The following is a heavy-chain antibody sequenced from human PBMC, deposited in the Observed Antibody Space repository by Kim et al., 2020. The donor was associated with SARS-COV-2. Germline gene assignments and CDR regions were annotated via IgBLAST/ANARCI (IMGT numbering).Heavy chain of an antibody. D-gene: IGHD6-19*01. CDR3: AKSLRAVNWFDP. CDR2: ISGSGGTT. Sequence: GGSLRLSCAASDFTFSSYAMNWVRQAPGKGLEWVSIISGSGGTTYYADSVKGRFTISRDNSKNTLYLQMNSLRAEDTAVYYCAKSLRAVNWFDPWGQGTLVTVSS. J-gene: IGHJ5*02. V-gene: IGHV3-23*01. CDR1: DFTFSSYA.